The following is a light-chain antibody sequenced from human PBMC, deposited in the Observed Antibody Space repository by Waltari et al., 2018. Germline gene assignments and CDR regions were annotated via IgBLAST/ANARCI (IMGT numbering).Light chain of an antibody. J-gene: IGKJ3*01. V-gene: IGKV3-20*01. CDR2: GAS. Sequence: EIVLTQSPGTLSLSPGERATLSCRASQSVSSSYLAWYQQKPGQATRLLIYGASSRATGIPDRFSGSGSGTDFTLTISRLEPEDFAVYYCQQYGSSPITFGPGTKVDIK. CDR3: QQYGSSPIT. CDR1: QSVSSSY.